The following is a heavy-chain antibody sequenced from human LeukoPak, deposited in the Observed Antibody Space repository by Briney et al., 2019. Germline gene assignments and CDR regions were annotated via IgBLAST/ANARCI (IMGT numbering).Heavy chain of an antibody. CDR3: ARGDWNNGQDAFDI. CDR1: GYTFTGYY. CDR2: INPNSGGT. V-gene: IGHV1-2*02. J-gene: IGHJ3*02. Sequence: ASVKVSCKASGYTFTGYYMHWVRPAPGQGLEWMGWINPNSGGTNYAQKFQGRVTMTRDTSISTAYMELSRLRSDDTAVYYCARGDWNNGQDAFDIWGQGTMVTVSS. D-gene: IGHD1/OR15-1a*01.